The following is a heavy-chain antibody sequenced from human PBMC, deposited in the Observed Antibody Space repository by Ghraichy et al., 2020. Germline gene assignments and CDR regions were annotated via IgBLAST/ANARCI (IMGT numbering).Heavy chain of an antibody. D-gene: IGHD3-22*01. Sequence: SETLSLTCTVSGGSISSYYWSWIRQPPGKGLEWIGYIYYSGSTNYNPSLKSRVTISVDTSKNQFSLKLSSVTAADTAVYYCARQRLYYYDSSGYYRNNWFDPWGQGTLVTVSS. CDR2: IYYSGST. V-gene: IGHV4-59*08. CDR3: ARQRLYYYDSSGYYRNNWFDP. J-gene: IGHJ5*02. CDR1: GGSISSYY.